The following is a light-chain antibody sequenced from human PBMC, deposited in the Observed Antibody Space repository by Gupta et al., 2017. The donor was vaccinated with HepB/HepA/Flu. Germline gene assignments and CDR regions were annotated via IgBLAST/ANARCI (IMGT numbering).Light chain of an antibody. J-gene: IGKJ2*01. Sequence: DIQMTQSPSTLSASVGDRVTITCRASQSISSWLAWYQQKPGKAPKLLIYKASSLESGVPSRFSGSGSGTEFTLTIISLQPDDFATYYCQQYNSYSTCGQGTKLEIK. CDR3: QQYNSYST. CDR1: QSISSW. CDR2: KAS. V-gene: IGKV1-5*03.